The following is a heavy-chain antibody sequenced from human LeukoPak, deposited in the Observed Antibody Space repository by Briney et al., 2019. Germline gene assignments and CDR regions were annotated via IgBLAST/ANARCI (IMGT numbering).Heavy chain of an antibody. CDR1: GGSISGYY. CDR3: ARGGLENGYHSNDGFDI. V-gene: IGHV4-59*01. J-gene: IGHJ3*02. Sequence: SETLSLTCTVSGGSISGYYWSWIRQPPGKGLEWIGYTYYSGNTKYNPSLKSRVTMSVDTSRNQFSLKLSSVTAADTAVYYCARGGLENGYHSNDGFDIWGQGTMVTVSS. D-gene: IGHD3-22*01. CDR2: TYYSGNT.